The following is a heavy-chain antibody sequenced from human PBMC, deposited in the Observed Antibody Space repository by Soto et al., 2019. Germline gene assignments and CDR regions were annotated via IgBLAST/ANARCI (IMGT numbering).Heavy chain of an antibody. V-gene: IGHV3-23*01. Sequence: GGSLRLSCAASGFTFSDCAMSWVRQAPGKGPEWVSEINNSGDRTYSADSVKGRFTISRDNSKNTLYLQMNNLRAEDTAVYFCAHQFATTWSIGDKWGQGTLVTVSS. CDR2: INNSGDRT. J-gene: IGHJ4*02. CDR1: GFTFSDCA. CDR3: AHQFATTWSIGDK. D-gene: IGHD2-2*01.